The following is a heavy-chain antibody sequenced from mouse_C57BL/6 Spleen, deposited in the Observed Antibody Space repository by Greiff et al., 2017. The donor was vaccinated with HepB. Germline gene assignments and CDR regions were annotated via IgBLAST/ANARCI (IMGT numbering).Heavy chain of an antibody. CDR3: ARNGVDGYYDY. J-gene: IGHJ2*01. V-gene: IGHV3-6*01. D-gene: IGHD2-3*01. CDR1: GYSITSGYY. Sequence: EVQLVESGPGLVKPSQSLSLTCSVTGYSITSGYYWNWIRQFPGNKLEWMGYISYDGSNNYNPSLKNRISITRDTSKNQFFLKLNSVTTEDTATYYCARNGVDGYYDYWGQGTALTVSS. CDR2: ISYDGSN.